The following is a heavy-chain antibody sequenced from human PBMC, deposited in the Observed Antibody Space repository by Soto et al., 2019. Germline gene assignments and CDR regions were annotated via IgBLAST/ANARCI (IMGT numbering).Heavy chain of an antibody. CDR2: ISGSGGST. CDR1: GFTFSSYA. D-gene: IGHD3-22*01. V-gene: IGHV3-23*01. Sequence: PGGSLRLSCAASGFTFSSYAMSWVRQAPGKGLEWVSAISGSGGSTYYADSVKGRFTISRDNSKNTLYLQMSSLRAEDTAVYYCVRGDERGYYDSSGYTEPWGQGTLVTVSS. J-gene: IGHJ5*02. CDR3: VRGDERGYYDSSGYTEP.